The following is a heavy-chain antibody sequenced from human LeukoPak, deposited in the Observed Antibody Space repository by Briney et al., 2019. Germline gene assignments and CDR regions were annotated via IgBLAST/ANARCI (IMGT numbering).Heavy chain of an antibody. Sequence: PGGSLRLSCAASGFTFSSYSMNWVRQAPGKGLEWVAVISYDGSNKYYADSVKGRFTISRDNSKNTLYLQMNSLRAEDTAVYYCARGGGHITECGDYWGQGTLVTVSS. CDR1: GFTFSSYS. CDR3: ARGGGHITECGDY. V-gene: IGHV3-30*03. J-gene: IGHJ4*02. CDR2: ISYDGSNK. D-gene: IGHD1-14*01.